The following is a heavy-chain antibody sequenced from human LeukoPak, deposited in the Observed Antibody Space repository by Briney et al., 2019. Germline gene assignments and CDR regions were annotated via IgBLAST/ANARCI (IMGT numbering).Heavy chain of an antibody. J-gene: IGHJ4*02. V-gene: IGHV3-7*04. CDR1: GITFSAYW. Sequence: PGGSLRLSCVASGITFSAYWMSWVRQAPGKGLEWVANIKQEGSEKYYVDSVKGRFTISRDDPKNSVYLQMNSLRVEDTAVYYCASDGGPFDYWGQGTLVTVSS. CDR3: ASDGGPFDY. D-gene: IGHD2-15*01. CDR2: IKQEGSEK.